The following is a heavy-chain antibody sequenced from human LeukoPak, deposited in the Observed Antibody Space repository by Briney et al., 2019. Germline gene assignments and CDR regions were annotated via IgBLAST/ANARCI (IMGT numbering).Heavy chain of an antibody. CDR1: GITFSNYA. D-gene: IGHD3-10*01. V-gene: IGHV3-23*01. J-gene: IGHJ4*02. Sequence: GGSLRLSCAASGITFSNYAMSWVRQAPGKGLEWVSGISGSGGSTYYADSVRGRFTISRDNSKNTLYLQMNSLRAEDTAVYYCAKESWGAINPYFDYWGQGTLVTVSS. CDR3: AKESWGAINPYFDY. CDR2: ISGSGGST.